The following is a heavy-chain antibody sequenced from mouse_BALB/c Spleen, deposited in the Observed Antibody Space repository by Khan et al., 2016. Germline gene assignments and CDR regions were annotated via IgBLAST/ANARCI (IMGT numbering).Heavy chain of an antibody. D-gene: IGHD1-2*01. V-gene: IGHV1-63*02. CDR1: GYTFTNYW. J-gene: IGHJ2*01. Sequence: QVQLKQSGAELVRPGTSVKISCKASGYTFTNYWLGWVKQRPGHGLEWIGDIYPGGDYINYNEKFKGKATLTADTSSSTAYMQLSSLTAEDSAVYFCARSLLWVRTDYWGQGTTLTVSS. CDR3: ARSLLWVRTDY. CDR2: IYPGGDYI.